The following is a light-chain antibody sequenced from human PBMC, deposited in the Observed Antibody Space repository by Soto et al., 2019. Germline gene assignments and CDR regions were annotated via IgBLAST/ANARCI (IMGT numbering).Light chain of an antibody. J-gene: IGLJ2*01. CDR2: DVS. Sequence: QSLLTQPRSVSGSPGQSVTISCTGTSSDVGGYNYVSWYQQHPGKAPKLMIYDVSKRPSGVPDRFSGSKSGNTASLTISGLQAEDEADYYCCAYAGSYKFVCGGGTKVTV. V-gene: IGLV2-11*01. CDR3: CAYAGSYKFV. CDR1: SSDVGGYNY.